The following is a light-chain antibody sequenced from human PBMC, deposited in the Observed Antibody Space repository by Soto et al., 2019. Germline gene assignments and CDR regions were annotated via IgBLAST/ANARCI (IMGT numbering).Light chain of an antibody. CDR1: QHIMND. V-gene: IGKV1-27*01. J-gene: IGKJ4*01. CDR3: HKYNSLPPT. Sequence: DFQLAQSPSSLSPSVGDRVTITCWASQHIMNDLAWYQQKPGKPPRLLISAASTLQSGVPSRFSASGFGTEFTLTISSLQPEDAATYYCHKYNSLPPTFGGGTKVDIK. CDR2: AAS.